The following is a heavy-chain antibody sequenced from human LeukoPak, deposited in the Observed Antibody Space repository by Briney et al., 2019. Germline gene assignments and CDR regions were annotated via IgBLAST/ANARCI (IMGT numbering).Heavy chain of an antibody. V-gene: IGHV3-23*01. CDR1: GFTFSSYA. CDR2: IRGSGGST. CDR3: AKAVVPAARALGNWFDP. Sequence: GGSLRLSCAASGFTFSSYAMSWVRQAPGKGLEWVSSIRGSGGSTYYAASVKGRFTISRDNSKNTLSLQMNSLRAEDTAVYYCAKAVVPAARALGNWFDPWGQGTLVTVSS. J-gene: IGHJ5*02. D-gene: IGHD2-2*01.